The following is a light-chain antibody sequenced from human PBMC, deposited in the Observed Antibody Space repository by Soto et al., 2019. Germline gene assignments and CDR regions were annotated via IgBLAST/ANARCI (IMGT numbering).Light chain of an antibody. V-gene: IGKV3-15*01. Sequence: EIVMTQSPATLSVSPGERATLSCRASQSVSSNLAWYQQKPGQAPRLLIYGASTRATGIPARFSGSGSGTEFTLTISSLQSEDFAVYYCLQYNNSPRTFGQGTKVEIK. CDR1: QSVSSN. J-gene: IGKJ1*01. CDR2: GAS. CDR3: LQYNNSPRT.